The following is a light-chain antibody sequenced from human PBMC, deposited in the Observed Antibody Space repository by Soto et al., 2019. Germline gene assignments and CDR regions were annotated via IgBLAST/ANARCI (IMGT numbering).Light chain of an antibody. CDR3: QVWDSLSDHHV. CDR2: DDS. CDR1: KIETKT. Sequence: SCELTQPPSVAVAPGQRARISCWGNKIETKTVFWYQQKPGQAPVVVVSDDSVRPSGIPERFSGSNSGGTATLSILGVEAGDEADYSCQVWDSLSDHHVFGPGTKVTVL. V-gene: IGLV3-21*02. J-gene: IGLJ1*01.